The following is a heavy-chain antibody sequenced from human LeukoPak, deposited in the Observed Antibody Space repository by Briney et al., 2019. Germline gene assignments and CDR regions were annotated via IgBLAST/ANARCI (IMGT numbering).Heavy chain of an antibody. V-gene: IGHV4-59*01. CDR3: ARGQLGSGMDDP. CDR2: IYYSGGP. J-gene: IGHJ5*02. Sequence: SETLSLTCTVSGGSIRNYYWSWIRQPPGKGLEWIGYIYYSGGPNYNPSLKSRVTTSVDTSKNQFSLKLSSVTAADTAVYYCARGQLGSGMDDPWGQGTLVTVSS. CDR1: GGSIRNYY. D-gene: IGHD3-10*01.